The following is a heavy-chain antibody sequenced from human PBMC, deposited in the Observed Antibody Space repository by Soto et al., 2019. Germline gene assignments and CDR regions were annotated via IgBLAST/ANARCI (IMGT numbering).Heavy chain of an antibody. CDR3: ARERGLTASTLFGY. D-gene: IGHD3-10*02. Sequence: QVQLVQSGPEVKMPGASVNVSCKASGYTFTSYGINWVRQAPGQGLEWMGRVSTYNGNTKYAQKFQGRVTMTTDTSTTTVYMHLRSLRSDDTAVYYFARERGLTASTLFGYWGQGTVVTVS. V-gene: IGHV1-18*01. CDR2: VSTYNGNT. J-gene: IGHJ4*02. CDR1: GYTFTSYG.